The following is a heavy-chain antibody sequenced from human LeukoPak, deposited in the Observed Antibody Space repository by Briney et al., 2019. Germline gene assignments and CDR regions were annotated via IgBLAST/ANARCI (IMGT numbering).Heavy chain of an antibody. V-gene: IGHV4-61*08. Sequence: SETLSLTCTVSGGSISSGGYYWSWIRQHPGKGLEWIGYIYYSGSTNYNPSLKSRVTISVDTSKNQFSLKLSSVTAADTAVYYCASLRYSSSWYMVGWFDPWGQGTLVTVSS. CDR3: ASLRYSSSWYMVGWFDP. CDR2: IYYSGST. D-gene: IGHD6-13*01. J-gene: IGHJ5*02. CDR1: GGSISSGGYY.